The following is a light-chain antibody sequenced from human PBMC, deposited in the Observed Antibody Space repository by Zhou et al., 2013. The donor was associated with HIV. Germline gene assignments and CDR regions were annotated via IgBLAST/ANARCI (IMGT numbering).Light chain of an antibody. CDR2: SNS. CDR3: QSYDSRLTGLGV. Sequence: QSVLTQPPSASGTPGQRVTISCSGSSSNIGTNTVNWYQQLPGTAPKLLIYSNSQRPSGVPDRFSGSKSDTSASLAITGLQAEDEADYYCQSYDSRLTGLGVFGGGTKLTVL. CDR1: SSNIGTNT. V-gene: IGLV1-44*01. J-gene: IGLJ3*02.